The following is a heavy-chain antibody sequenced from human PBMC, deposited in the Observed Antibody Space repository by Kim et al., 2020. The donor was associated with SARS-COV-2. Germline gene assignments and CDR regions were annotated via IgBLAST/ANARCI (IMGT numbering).Heavy chain of an antibody. D-gene: IGHD4-17*01. CDR3: ARGSGMTTVVGGADYYYYYGMDV. CDR2: IYYSGST. J-gene: IGHJ6*02. Sequence: SETLSLTCTVSGDSVSSGSYYWSWIRQPPGKGLEWIGYIYYSGSTNYNPSLKSRVTISIDTSKNQFSLKLSSVTAADTAVYYCARGSGMTTVVGGADYYYYYGMDVWGQGTTVTVSS. V-gene: IGHV4-61*01. CDR1: GDSVSSGSYY.